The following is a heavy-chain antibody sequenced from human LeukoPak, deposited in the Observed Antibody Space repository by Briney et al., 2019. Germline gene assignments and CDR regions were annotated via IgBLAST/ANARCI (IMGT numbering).Heavy chain of an antibody. CDR1: GGSISSYY. V-gene: IGHV4-4*07. D-gene: IGHD5-18*01. CDR2: IYTRGST. Sequence: KASETLSLTCSVSGGSISSYYWSWIRQPAGKGGEGRGRIYTRGSTNYNPSLQGRVTMSVDTYKNQLSLKLSSVNAADTAVYYCARDGYSDGYHYYYMDVWGKGTTVTISS. CDR3: ARDGYSDGYHYYYMDV. J-gene: IGHJ6*03.